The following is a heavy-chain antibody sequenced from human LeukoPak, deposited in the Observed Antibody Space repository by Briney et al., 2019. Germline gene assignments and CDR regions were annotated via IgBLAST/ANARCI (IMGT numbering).Heavy chain of an antibody. D-gene: IGHD4-11*01. CDR2: INHSGST. V-gene: IGHV4-34*01. CDR3: ARDSPVTAGPFDP. J-gene: IGHJ5*02. CDR1: GGSFSGYY. Sequence: SETLSLTCAVYGGSFSGYYWSWIRQPPGKGLEWIGEINHSGSTNYNPSLKSRVTISVDTSKNQFSLKLSSVTAADTAVYYCARDSPVTAGPFDPWGQGTLVTVSS.